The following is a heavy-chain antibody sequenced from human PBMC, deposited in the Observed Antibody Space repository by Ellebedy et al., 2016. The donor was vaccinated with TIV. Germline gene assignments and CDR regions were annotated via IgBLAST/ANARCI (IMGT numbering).Heavy chain of an antibody. CDR1: RGTFNTYP. CDR2: IIPIVDIA. V-gene: IGHV1-69*02. J-gene: IGHJ4*02. D-gene: IGHD2-15*01. Sequence: SVKVSXKASRGTFNTYPISWVRQAPGQGLEWMGRIIPIVDIAKYAQKFQGRVTITTDKSTSTVYMELTSLRSEDTAVYYCAIEPPYCSGGNCMFQHWGQGTLVTVSS. CDR3: AIEPPYCSGGNCMFQH.